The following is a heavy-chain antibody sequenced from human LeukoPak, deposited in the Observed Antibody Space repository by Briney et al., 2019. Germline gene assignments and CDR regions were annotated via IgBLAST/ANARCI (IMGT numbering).Heavy chain of an antibody. V-gene: IGHV3-48*03. CDR2: ISSSGSTI. D-gene: IGHD3-16*02. J-gene: IGHJ4*02. Sequence: GGSLRLSCAASGFTFSSYEMNWVRQAPGKGLEWVSYISSSGSTIYYADSVKGRFTISRDNAKNSLYLQMSSLRAEDTAVYYCARLGNYVWGSYRDYYFDYWGQGTLVTVSS. CDR1: GFTFSSYE. CDR3: ARLGNYVWGSYRDYYFDY.